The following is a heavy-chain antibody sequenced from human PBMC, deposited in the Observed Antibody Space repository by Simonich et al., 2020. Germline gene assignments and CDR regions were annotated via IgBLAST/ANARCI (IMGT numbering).Heavy chain of an antibody. J-gene: IGHJ3*02. CDR2: SSAYNGNT. CDR1: GYTFTSYG. CDR3: ARSTTGTTAFDI. Sequence: QVQLVQSGAEVKKPGASVKVSCKASGYTFTSYGISGGRQAPGQGLEWRGWSSAYNGNTNYAQKLQGRVTMTTDTSTSTAYMELRSLRSDDTAVYYCARSTTGTTAFDIWGQGTMVTVSS. D-gene: IGHD1-1*01. V-gene: IGHV1-18*01.